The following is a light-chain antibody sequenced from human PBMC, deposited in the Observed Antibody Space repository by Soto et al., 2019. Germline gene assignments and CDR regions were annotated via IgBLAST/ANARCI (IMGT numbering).Light chain of an antibody. V-gene: IGKV1-39*01. CDR2: AAS. CDR1: QTINTY. J-gene: IGKJ5*01. CDR3: QQGYITPIT. Sequence: DIQMTQSPSSLSASVGDRVTVTCRASQTINTYLNWYQQKPGKAPKLLIYAASSLQSGVPSRFSGSGSGTDFTLTISSLQPEDFATYYCQQGYITPITFGQGTRLEIK.